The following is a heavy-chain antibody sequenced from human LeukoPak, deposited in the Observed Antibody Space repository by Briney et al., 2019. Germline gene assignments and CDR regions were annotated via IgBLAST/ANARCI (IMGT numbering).Heavy chain of an antibody. CDR3: ARHLRAVTTSFDY. J-gene: IGHJ4*02. CDR2: IYYTGST. CDR1: GRSISSYY. D-gene: IGHD4-17*01. Sequence: PSETLSLTGTVSGRSISSYYWSWIRQPPGKGLEWIGYIYYTGSTNYNPSLKSRVIISGDTSKNRFSLKLTSVTAADTAVYYCARHLRAVTTSFDYWGQGTLVTVSS. V-gene: IGHV4-59*08.